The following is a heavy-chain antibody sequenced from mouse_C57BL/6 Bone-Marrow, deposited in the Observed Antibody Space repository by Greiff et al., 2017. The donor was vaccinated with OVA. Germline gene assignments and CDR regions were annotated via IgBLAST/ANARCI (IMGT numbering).Heavy chain of an antibody. CDR3: AKKGYSGSSYGFAY. V-gene: IGHV2-5*01. D-gene: IGHD1-1*01. J-gene: IGHJ3*01. Sequence: QVQLQQSGPGLVQPSQSLSITCTVSGFSFTSYGVHWVRPSPGKGLEWLGVIWSGGSTDYNAAFMSRLSITKDNSKSQVFFKMNSLQADDTAIYYCAKKGYSGSSYGFAYWGQGTLVTVSA. CDR1: GFSFTSYG. CDR2: IWSGGST.